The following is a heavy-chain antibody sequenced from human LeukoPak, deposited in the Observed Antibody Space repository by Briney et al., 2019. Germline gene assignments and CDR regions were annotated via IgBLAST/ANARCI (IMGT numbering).Heavy chain of an antibody. CDR3: AREMATTETFDY. CDR2: TSYDGSNK. Sequence: GGSLRLSCAASGITIRSSGMSWVRQAPGEGLGWVAVTSYDGSNKYYADSVKGRFTISRDNSKNTLYLQMSSLRAEDTAVYYCAREMATTETFDYWGRGTLVTVSS. J-gene: IGHJ4*02. V-gene: IGHV3-30*03. CDR1: GITIRSSG. D-gene: IGHD5-12*01.